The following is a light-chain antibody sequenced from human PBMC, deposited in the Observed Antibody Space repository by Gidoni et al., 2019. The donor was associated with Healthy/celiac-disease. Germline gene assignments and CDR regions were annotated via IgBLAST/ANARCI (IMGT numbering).Light chain of an antibody. V-gene: IGKV3-11*01. CDR2: DAS. CDR3: QQRSNWPT. CDR1: QSVSSY. J-gene: IGKJ2*01. Sequence: EIVLTQSPATLSLSPGERATLSCRASQSVSSYLAWYQQKPGQAPRLLIDDASNRATGIPARFSGSGSRTDFTLTISSLEPEDFAVYYCQQRSNWPTFGQGTKLEIK.